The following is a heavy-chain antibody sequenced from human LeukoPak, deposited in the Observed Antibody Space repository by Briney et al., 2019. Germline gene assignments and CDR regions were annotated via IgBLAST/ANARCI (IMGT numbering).Heavy chain of an antibody. CDR1: GGSISSGDYS. D-gene: IGHD6-6*01. CDR2: IYYSGST. CDR3: ARDPRRAMDV. Sequence: SETLSLTCTVSGGSISSGDYSWSWIRQPPGKGLEWIGYIYYSGSTYYNPSLKSRVTISVDTSKNQFSLKLSSVTAADTAVYYCARDPRRAMDVWGQGTTVTVSS. V-gene: IGHV4-30-4*01. J-gene: IGHJ6*02.